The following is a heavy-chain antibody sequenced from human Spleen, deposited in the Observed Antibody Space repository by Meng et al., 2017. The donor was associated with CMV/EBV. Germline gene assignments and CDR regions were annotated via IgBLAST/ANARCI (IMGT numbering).Heavy chain of an antibody. J-gene: IGHJ5*02. Sequence: SGASSSSGGWSWNWIRQHAEKSLRWIGYIYSDGRAYYIPSLESRLAISLDTPKNQFSLNLTSVTAADTAVYYCARGGYTSGSGWFAPWGQGTLVTVSS. D-gene: IGHD1-1*01. CDR3: ARGGYTSGSGWFAP. V-gene: IGHV4-31*02. CDR2: IYSDGRA. CDR1: GASSSSGGWS.